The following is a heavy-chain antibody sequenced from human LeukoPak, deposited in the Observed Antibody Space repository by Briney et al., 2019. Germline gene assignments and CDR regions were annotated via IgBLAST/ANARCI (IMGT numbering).Heavy chain of an antibody. CDR2: IYYTRST. CDR3: ARGVTMIVVVIHDWYFDL. Sequence: SETLSLTCAVSGGSISSSSYYWGWIRQPPGKGLEWIGSIYYTRSTYYNPSLKSRVTISVDTSKNQFSLKLTSVTAADTAVYYCARGVTMIVVVIHDWYFDLWGRGTLVTVSS. V-gene: IGHV4-39*01. CDR1: GGSISSSSYY. J-gene: IGHJ2*01. D-gene: IGHD3-22*01.